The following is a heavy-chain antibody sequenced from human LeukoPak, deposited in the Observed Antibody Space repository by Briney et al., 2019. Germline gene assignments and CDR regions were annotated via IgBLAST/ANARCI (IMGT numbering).Heavy chain of an antibody. J-gene: IGHJ6*04. CDR1: VFTFSSYS. Sequence: SGGSLRLFCGASVFTFSSYSMNWVREAPGKGLEWVSSISSSCSYIFYADSVKGRFTISRDNPKNSLYLQMNRLPAEATAVYYCASNYYYYYGMDVWGKGTTVTVSS. CDR3: ASNYYYYYGMDV. V-gene: IGHV3-21*01. CDR2: ISSSCSYI.